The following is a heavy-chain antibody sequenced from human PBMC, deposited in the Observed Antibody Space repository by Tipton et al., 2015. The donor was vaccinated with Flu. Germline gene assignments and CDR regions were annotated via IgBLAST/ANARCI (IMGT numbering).Heavy chain of an antibody. Sequence: QLVQSGGGGVQPERSLRLSCKVSGFDFSVYGMHWVRQAPGKGLEWVAVISSDGSNKYYADSVKGRFTISRDNSKNTLYLQMNSLRAEDTAVYYCASGDYWGQGTLVTVSS. CDR2: ISSDGSNK. CDR1: GFDFSVYG. V-gene: IGHV3-30*19. J-gene: IGHJ4*02. CDR3: ASGDY.